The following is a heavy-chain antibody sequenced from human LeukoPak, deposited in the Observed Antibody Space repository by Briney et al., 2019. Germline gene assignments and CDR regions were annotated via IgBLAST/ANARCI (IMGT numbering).Heavy chain of an antibody. D-gene: IGHD3-22*01. CDR1: GGTFSCYA. V-gene: IGHV1-69*05. J-gene: IGHJ4*02. CDR3: ARDYDSSGYSIGYDFDY. Sequence: SVKVSCKASGGTFSCYAISWVRQAPGQGLEWMGRIIPIFGTANYAQKFQGRVTITTDESTSTAYMELSSLRSEDTAVYYCARDYDSSGYSIGYDFDYWGQGTLVTVSS. CDR2: IIPIFGTA.